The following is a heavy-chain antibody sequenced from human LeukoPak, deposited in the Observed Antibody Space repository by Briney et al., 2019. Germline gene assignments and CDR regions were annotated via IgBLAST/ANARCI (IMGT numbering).Heavy chain of an antibody. V-gene: IGHV3-7*01. CDR2: IKQDGSEK. CDR1: GFTFSSYW. Sequence: PGGSLRLSCAASGFTFSSYWMSWVRQAPGKGLEWVANIKQDGSEKYYVDSVKGRFTISRDNAKNSLYLQMDSLRPEDTAVYYCAKDGAVAGTYPYYFDYWGQGTLVTVSS. D-gene: IGHD6-19*01. CDR3: AKDGAVAGTYPYYFDY. J-gene: IGHJ4*02.